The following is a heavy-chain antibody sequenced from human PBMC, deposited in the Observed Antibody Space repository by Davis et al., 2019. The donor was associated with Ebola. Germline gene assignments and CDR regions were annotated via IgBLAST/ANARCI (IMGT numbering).Heavy chain of an antibody. V-gene: IGHV4-4*02. D-gene: IGHD3-16*01. J-gene: IGHJ4*02. Sequence: MPSETLSLTCAVSGGSISSSNWWRCVRQPPGKGLEWIGEIYHSGSTNYNPSLKSRVTISVDKSKNQFSLKLSSVTAADTAVYYCARSMITFGGVINWGQGTLVTVSS. CDR3: ARSMITFGGVIN. CDR2: IYHSGST. CDR1: GGSISSSNW.